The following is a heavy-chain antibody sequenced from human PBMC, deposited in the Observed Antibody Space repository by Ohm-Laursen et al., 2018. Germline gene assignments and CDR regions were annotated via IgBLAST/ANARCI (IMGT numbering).Heavy chain of an antibody. CDR3: TKLSIRHQLDLDY. CDR1: GFTFSSYE. V-gene: IGHV3-23*01. J-gene: IGHJ4*02. CDR2: IGRSGESP. Sequence: SLRLSCTASGFTFSSYEMNWVRQAPGKGLEWVAGIGRSGESPNYEDSVKGRFTISRDNSKSTLYLQMNSLRAEDTALYYCTKLSIRHQLDLDYWGQGTLVTVSS. D-gene: IGHD2-2*02.